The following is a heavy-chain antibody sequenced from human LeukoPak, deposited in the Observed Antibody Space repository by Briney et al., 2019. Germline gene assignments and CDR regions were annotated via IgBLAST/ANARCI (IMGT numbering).Heavy chain of an antibody. J-gene: IGHJ4*02. CDR1: VDSVSSNSAA. V-gene: IGHV6-1*01. CDR3: ARGSIYGDYNYFDY. Sequence: SQTLSLTCAISVDSVSSNSAALNWIRQSPSRGLEWLERTYYRSKWYNDYAVSVKSRITINPDTSKNQFSLQLNSVTPEDTAVYYCARGSIYGDYNYFDYWGQGTLVTVSS. CDR2: TYYRSKWYN. D-gene: IGHD4-17*01.